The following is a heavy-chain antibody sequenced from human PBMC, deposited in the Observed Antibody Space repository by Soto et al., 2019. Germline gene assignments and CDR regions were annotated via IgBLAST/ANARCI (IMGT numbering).Heavy chain of an antibody. CDR1: GFTFYRYD. CDR3: VRRGYETGWYYDQ. Sequence: EVQLLESGGGLVQPGGSLRLSCAASGFTFYRYDMFWVRQSPRRGLEGVSFISGKGGRTEYGDFVRGRFTVSRDNAENTLSLQMNSLAVEDTAVYYCVRRGYETGWYYDQWGQGTLVAVSS. CDR2: ISGKGGRT. D-gene: IGHD6-19*01. V-gene: IGHV3-23*02. J-gene: IGHJ4*02.